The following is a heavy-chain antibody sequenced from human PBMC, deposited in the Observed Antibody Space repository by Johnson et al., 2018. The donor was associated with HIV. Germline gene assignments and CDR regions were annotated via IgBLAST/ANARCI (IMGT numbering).Heavy chain of an antibody. Sequence: QVQLVESGGGLVKPGGSLRLCWAASGCTFSDYYMSWIRKAPGKGRERVAYISGGGSAIYYADSVKGRFNSARDNSKNKLDLEMSSLRVTDTAVYFCARAAYYYDTSGYFGAIDIWGQGTMVSVSS. J-gene: IGHJ3*02. CDR2: ISGGGSAI. D-gene: IGHD3-22*01. CDR1: GCTFSDYY. V-gene: IGHV3-11*01. CDR3: ARAAYYYDTSGYFGAIDI.